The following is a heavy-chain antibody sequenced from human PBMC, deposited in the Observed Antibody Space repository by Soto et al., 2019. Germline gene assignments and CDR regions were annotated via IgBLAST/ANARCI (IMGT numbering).Heavy chain of an antibody. V-gene: IGHV4-59*01. Sequence: PSETLSLACTVSGGTITYYYWSWSRQAPGTGLEWLGDIYYSGSTNYNPSLKSRGTISVDTSKNQFSLKLSSVTAADTAGYYGARGLYYDFWSGYYFDYWGQGTLVTVS. D-gene: IGHD3-3*01. CDR2: IYYSGST. J-gene: IGHJ4*02. CDR1: GGTITYYY. CDR3: ARGLYYDFWSGYYFDY.